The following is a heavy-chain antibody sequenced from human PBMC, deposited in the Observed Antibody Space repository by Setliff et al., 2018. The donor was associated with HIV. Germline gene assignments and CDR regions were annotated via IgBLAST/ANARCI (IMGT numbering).Heavy chain of an antibody. Sequence: PGGSLRLSCAASGFTFDDYAIHWVRQAPGKGLEWVSGISWNSGSIGYADSVKGRFTISRDNAKNSLYLQMNSLRAEDTALYYCAKDHSAAAGTEYFDYWGQGTLVTVSS. D-gene: IGHD6-13*01. V-gene: IGHV3-9*01. CDR1: GFTFDDYA. J-gene: IGHJ4*02. CDR2: ISWNSGSI. CDR3: AKDHSAAAGTEYFDY.